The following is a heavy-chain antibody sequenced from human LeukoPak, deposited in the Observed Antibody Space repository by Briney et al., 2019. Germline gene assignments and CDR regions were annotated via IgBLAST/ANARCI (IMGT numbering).Heavy chain of an antibody. CDR2: IYYSGST. Sequence: SETLSLTCTVSGGSISSGGYYWSWIRQHPGKGLEWIAYIYYSGSTYYNPSLKSRVTISVDTSKNQFSLKLSSVTAADTAVYYCATQGSGVAFWIDPWGQGTLVTVSS. V-gene: IGHV4-31*03. CDR3: ATQGSGVAFWIDP. J-gene: IGHJ5*02. CDR1: GGSISSGGYY. D-gene: IGHD3-10*01.